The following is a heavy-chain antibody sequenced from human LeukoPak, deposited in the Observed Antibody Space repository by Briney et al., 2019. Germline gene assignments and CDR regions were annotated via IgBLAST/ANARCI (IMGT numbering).Heavy chain of an antibody. D-gene: IGHD3-22*01. CDR2: VRSKAQGGTA. V-gene: IGHV3-49*04. CDR1: RFTFSSYF. Sequence: QPGGSLRLSCAASRFTFSSYFMSWVRQAPGKGLEWVGFVRSKAQGGTAEYAASVKGRFIISRDDFKSIAYLQMNSLKTEETAVYYCARVATVIREDYWGQGTLVTVSS. CDR3: ARVATVIREDY. J-gene: IGHJ4*02.